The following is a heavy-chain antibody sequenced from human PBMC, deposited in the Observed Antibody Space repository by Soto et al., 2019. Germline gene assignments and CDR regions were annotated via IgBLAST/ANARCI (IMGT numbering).Heavy chain of an antibody. Sequence: GASVKVSCKASGYTFTSYDINWVRQATGQGLEWVGWMNPNSGNTGYAQKFQGRVTMTRNTSISTAYMELSSLRSEDTAVYYCATYFIGVSCYSGIPYYYYYMDVWGKGTTVTVSS. CDR3: ATYFIGVSCYSGIPYYYYYMDV. CDR1: GYTFTSYD. J-gene: IGHJ6*03. D-gene: IGHD2-15*01. CDR2: MNPNSGNT. V-gene: IGHV1-8*01.